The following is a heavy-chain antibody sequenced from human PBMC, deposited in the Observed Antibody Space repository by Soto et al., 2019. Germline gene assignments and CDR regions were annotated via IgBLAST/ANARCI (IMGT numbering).Heavy chain of an antibody. CDR2: ISAHNGNT. V-gene: IGHV1-18*04. J-gene: IGHJ3*02. Sequence: ASVKVSCKASGYTFTSYGISWVRQAPGQGLEWMGWISAHNGNTTYAHKLQGRVTMTTDTSTTTAYMELRSLRSDDTAVYYCARDGNSIPIVGGNLAAFDIWGQGTMVT. D-gene: IGHD1-26*01. CDR3: ARDGNSIPIVGGNLAAFDI. CDR1: GYTFTSYG.